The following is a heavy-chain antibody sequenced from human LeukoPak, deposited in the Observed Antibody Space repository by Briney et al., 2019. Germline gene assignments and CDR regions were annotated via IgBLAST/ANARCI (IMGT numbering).Heavy chain of an antibody. Sequence: GGSLRLSCAASGFTFSSYGMHWVRQAPGKGLEWVSYISSSGSTIYYADSVKGRFTISRDNAKNSLYLQMNSLRAEDTAVYYCASDFGVVIDVQGTVSDYWGQGTLVTVSS. CDR3: ASDFGVVIDVQGTVSDY. CDR2: ISSSGSTI. J-gene: IGHJ4*02. D-gene: IGHD3-3*01. CDR1: GFTFSSYG. V-gene: IGHV3-48*04.